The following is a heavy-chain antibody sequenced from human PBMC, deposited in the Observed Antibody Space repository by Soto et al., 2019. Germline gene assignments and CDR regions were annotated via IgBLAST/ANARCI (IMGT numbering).Heavy chain of an antibody. CDR2: MWYDGSNK. J-gene: IGHJ4*02. CDR1: GFTLSNYG. CDR3: ATNGGYISSWIEY. V-gene: IGHV3-33*03. D-gene: IGHD6-13*01. Sequence: GGSLRLSCAASGFTLSNYGIHWVRRAPGRGLEWVAAMWYDGSNKYYTDSVKGRFTISRDTSKNTLYLQMNSLRIEDSAVYYCATNGGYISSWIEYWGQGTLVTVSS.